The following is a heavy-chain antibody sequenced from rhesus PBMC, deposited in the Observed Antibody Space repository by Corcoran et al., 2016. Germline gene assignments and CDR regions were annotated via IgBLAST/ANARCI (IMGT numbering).Heavy chain of an antibody. CDR3: ARDRVPSHYGLDS. CDR2: ISGSSGST. V-gene: IGHV4-65*01. CDR1: GGSVSSSNW. Sequence: QVQLQESGPGLVKPSETLSLTCAVSGGSVSSSNWWSWIRQPTGKGLEWIGYISGSSGSTYYNPSLKSRVTISTDTSKNQFSLKLSSVTAAATAVYYCARDRVPSHYGLDSWGQGVVVTVSS. J-gene: IGHJ6*01.